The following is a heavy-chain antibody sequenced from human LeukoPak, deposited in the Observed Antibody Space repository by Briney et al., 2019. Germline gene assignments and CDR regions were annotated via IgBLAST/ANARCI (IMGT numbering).Heavy chain of an antibody. CDR2: IKQDGSEK. CDR1: GFTFSNYW. Sequence: PGGSLRLSCAASGFTFSNYWMSWVRQAPGKGLECVANIKQDGSEKYSVDSVKGRFIISRDNAKNSLYLQMNSLRAEDTAVYYCARGGVLGYCSGGSCYLDYWGQGTLVTVSS. CDR3: ARGGVLGYCSGGSCYLDY. V-gene: IGHV3-7*01. D-gene: IGHD2-15*01. J-gene: IGHJ4*02.